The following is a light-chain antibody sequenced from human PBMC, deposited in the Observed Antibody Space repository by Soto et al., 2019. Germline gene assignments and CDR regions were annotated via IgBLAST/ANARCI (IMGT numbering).Light chain of an antibody. CDR2: EVT. Sequence: QSALTRPASVSGSPGQSITISCTGRTSVVGGFDLVSWYQQHPGKAPKLMIYEVTKRPSGVSDRFSGSKSGNTASLTISGLQAEDEADYYCCSYAGPDTYVFGTGTKVTVL. CDR3: CSYAGPDTYV. V-gene: IGLV2-23*02. CDR1: TSVVGGFDL. J-gene: IGLJ1*01.